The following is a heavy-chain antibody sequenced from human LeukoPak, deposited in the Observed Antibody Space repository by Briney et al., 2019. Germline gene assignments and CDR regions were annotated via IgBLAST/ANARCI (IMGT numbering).Heavy chain of an antibody. CDR2: INPSSGST. CDR1: GYTFSSYP. D-gene: IGHD2-2*01. J-gene: IGHJ4*02. CDR3: ARDSRVVPAAGHYFDS. Sequence: ASVKLSCKASGYTFSSYPMHWVRQAPGQGLEWMGIINPSSGSTSYAQKFQGRVTMTRDTSTSTVYMELSSLRSEDTAVYYCARDSRVVPAAGHYFDSWGQGILVTVSS. V-gene: IGHV1-46*01.